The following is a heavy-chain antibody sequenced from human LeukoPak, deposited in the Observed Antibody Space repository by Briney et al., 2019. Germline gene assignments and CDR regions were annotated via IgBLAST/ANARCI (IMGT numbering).Heavy chain of an antibody. CDR3: ARGSSSWSKDV. CDR2: IYSGGST. J-gene: IGHJ6*02. D-gene: IGHD6-13*01. Sequence: GGSLRLSCAASGFTITTNYMNWVRQAPGKGLEWVSVIYSGGSTYYADSVKGRFTISRDNSKNTLYLQMNSLRAEDTAVYYCARGSSSWSKDVWGQGTTVTVSS. V-gene: IGHV3-66*01. CDR1: GFTITTNY.